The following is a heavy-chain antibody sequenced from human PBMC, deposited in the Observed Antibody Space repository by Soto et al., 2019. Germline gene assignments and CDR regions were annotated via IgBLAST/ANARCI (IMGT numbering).Heavy chain of an antibody. CDR3: AREDDGGDRDYYGLDV. CDR1: EGSIISEYFH. D-gene: IGHD2-21*02. CDR2: IHYTGSI. J-gene: IGHJ6*02. Sequence: ALSFTCSVSEGSIISEYFHLTILRQAPLKGLEWIGYIHYTGSIMYNPSFKSRLTMAVDTTKNQFSLQLTSVTAADTAVYFCAREDDGGDRDYYGLDVWGQGTTVTVSS. V-gene: IGHV4-30-4*08.